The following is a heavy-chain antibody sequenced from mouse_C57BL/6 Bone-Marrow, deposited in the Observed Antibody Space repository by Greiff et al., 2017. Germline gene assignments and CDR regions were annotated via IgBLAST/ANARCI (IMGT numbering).Heavy chain of an antibody. CDR2: IDPSDSYT. J-gene: IGHJ1*03. CDR1: GYTFTSYW. V-gene: IGHV1-50*01. Sequence: VQLQQPGAELVKPGASVKLSCKASGYTFTSYWMQWVKQRPGQGLEWIGEIDPSDSYTNYHQKFKGKATLTVDTSSSTAYMQLSSLTSEDSAVYYCASNWDRYFDVWGTGTTVTVSS. D-gene: IGHD4-1*01. CDR3: ASNWDRYFDV.